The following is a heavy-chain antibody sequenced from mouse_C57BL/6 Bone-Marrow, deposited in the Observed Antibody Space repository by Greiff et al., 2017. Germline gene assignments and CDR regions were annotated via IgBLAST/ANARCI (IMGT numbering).Heavy chain of an antibody. Sequence: EVKVVESGGDLVKPGGSLKLSCAASGFTFSSYGMSWVRQTPDKRLEWVATISSGGSYTYYPDSVKGRFTISRDNAKNAQYLQMSSLKSEYTAMYYCARRPGSRFDYWGQGTTLTVSS. J-gene: IGHJ2*01. CDR2: ISSGGSYT. CDR1: GFTFSSYG. CDR3: ARRPGSRFDY. D-gene: IGHD1-1*01. V-gene: IGHV5-6*02.